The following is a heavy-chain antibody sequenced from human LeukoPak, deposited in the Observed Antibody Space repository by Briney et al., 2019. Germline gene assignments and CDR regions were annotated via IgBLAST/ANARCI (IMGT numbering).Heavy chain of an antibody. CDR3: ARVAPGGLGFVGATWFDP. J-gene: IGHJ5*02. D-gene: IGHD1-26*01. CDR2: INPGGANT. CDR1: GYTFTNYY. Sequence: ASVKVSCKASGYTFTNYYIHWVRQAPGQGLEWMGLINPGGANTNYAQNFQGRVTMTRDTSTSTVYMELSSLRSEDTAVYYCARVAPGGLGFVGATWFDPWGQGTLVTVSS. V-gene: IGHV1-46*01.